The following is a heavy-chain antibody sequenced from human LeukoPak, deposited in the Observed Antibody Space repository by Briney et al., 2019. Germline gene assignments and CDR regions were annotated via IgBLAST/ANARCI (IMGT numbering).Heavy chain of an antibody. Sequence: GGSLRLSCAASGFTFTRYWMHWVRQAPGKGLEWVSGISWNSGSIGYADSVKGRFTISRDNTKNSLYLQMKSLRVEDTALYYCAKDTLYDSSGYFDYWGQGTLVTVSS. D-gene: IGHD3-22*01. CDR1: GFTFTRYW. CDR2: ISWNSGSI. J-gene: IGHJ4*02. V-gene: IGHV3-9*01. CDR3: AKDTLYDSSGYFDY.